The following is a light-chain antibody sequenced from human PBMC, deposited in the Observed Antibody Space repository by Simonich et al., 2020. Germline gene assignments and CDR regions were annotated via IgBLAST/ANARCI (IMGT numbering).Light chain of an antibody. CDR3: QQYGSSPFT. Sequence: EIVLTQSPATLSLSPGERANLSCMASKSVSRYLAWYQQKPGQAPRLLIYDASNRSTGIPARLSGSGSGTDFTITISRLEPEDFAVYYCQQYGSSPFTFGPGTKVDIK. V-gene: IGKV3-20*01. J-gene: IGKJ3*01. CDR2: DAS. CDR1: KSVSRY.